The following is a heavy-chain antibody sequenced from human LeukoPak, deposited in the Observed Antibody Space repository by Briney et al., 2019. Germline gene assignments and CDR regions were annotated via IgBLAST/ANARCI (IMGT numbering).Heavy chain of an antibody. Sequence: PSETLSLTCAVYGGSFSGYYWSWIRQPPGKGLEWIGEINHSGSTNYNPSLKSRVTISVDTSKNQFSLKLSSVTAADTAVYYCARGSSSDYVWGSSDFDYWGQGTLVTVSS. CDR1: GGSFSGYY. V-gene: IGHV4-34*01. CDR3: ARGSSSDYVWGSSDFDY. CDR2: INHSGST. D-gene: IGHD3-16*01. J-gene: IGHJ4*02.